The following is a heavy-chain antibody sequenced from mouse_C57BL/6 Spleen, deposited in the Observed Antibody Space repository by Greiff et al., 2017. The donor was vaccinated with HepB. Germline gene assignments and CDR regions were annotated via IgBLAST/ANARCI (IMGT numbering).Heavy chain of an antibody. CDR3: ARHPTYDYTAWCVY. D-gene: IGHD2-4*01. CDR1: GFTFSSYT. Sequence: DVKLVESGGGLVKPGGSLKLSCAASGFTFSSYTMSWVRQTPEKRLEWVATISGGGGNTYYPDSVKGRFTISRDNAKNTLYLQMSSLRSEDTAVYYCARHPTYDYTAWCVYWGQGTLVSVSA. J-gene: IGHJ3*01. CDR2: ISGGGGNT. V-gene: IGHV5-9*04.